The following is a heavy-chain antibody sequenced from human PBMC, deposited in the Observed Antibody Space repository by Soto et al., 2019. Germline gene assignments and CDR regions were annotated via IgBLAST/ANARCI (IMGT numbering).Heavy chain of an antibody. D-gene: IGHD2-15*01. CDR3: ARDVVVVAPGYWFDP. V-gene: IGHV3-30-3*01. CDR2: ISYDGSNK. J-gene: IGHJ5*02. Sequence: GGSLRLSCAASGFTFSSYAMHWVRQAPGKGLEWVAVISYDGSNKYYADSVKGRFTISRDNSKNTLYLQMNSLRAEDTAVYYCARDVVVVAPGYWFDPWGQGTLVTDSS. CDR1: GFTFSSYA.